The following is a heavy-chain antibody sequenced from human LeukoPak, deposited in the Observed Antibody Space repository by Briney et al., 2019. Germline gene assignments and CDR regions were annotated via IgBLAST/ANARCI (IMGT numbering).Heavy chain of an antibody. D-gene: IGHD2/OR15-2a*01. CDR2: IKYDGSKI. J-gene: IGHJ4*02. Sequence: GGSLRLYCETSGFTFSQYGLHWVRQVPGMGLEGVAFIKYDGSKIYYAESVQGRFTISRDNSKNNLFLQMTRMRPQDTAVYYCATDGIPSATALANWGQGTLVTVSS. CDR3: ATDGIPSATALAN. V-gene: IGHV3-30*02. CDR1: GFTFSQYG.